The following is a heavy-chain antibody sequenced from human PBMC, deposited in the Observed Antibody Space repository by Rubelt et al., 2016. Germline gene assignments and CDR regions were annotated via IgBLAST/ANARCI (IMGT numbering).Heavy chain of an antibody. Sequence: QVTLRESGPALVKPTQTLTLTCTFSGLSHSTSGMCVSWIRQPPGKALEWLALIVWDDDKYYSTSLRTRLTISKDTPKNQVVLTMTDMDPVDTATYYCARTQTETEPDYWGQGTLVTVSS. CDR2: IVWDDDK. CDR1: GLSHSTSGMC. CDR3: ARTQTETEPDY. J-gene: IGHJ4*02. V-gene: IGHV2-70*01. D-gene: IGHD1-1*01.